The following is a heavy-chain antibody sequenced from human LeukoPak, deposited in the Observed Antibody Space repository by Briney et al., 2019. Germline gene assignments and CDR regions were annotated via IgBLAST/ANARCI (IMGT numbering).Heavy chain of an antibody. CDR2: ISSSRSYV. J-gene: IGHJ4*02. Sequence: GGSLRLSCAASGFTFSSYSMNWVRQAPGKGLEWVSSISSSRSYVYYADSVKGRFTISRDNAKNSLYLQMNSLRAEDTAVYYCARGPYSSGWYYFDYWGQGTLVTVSS. V-gene: IGHV3-21*01. CDR1: GFTFSSYS. D-gene: IGHD6-19*01. CDR3: ARGPYSSGWYYFDY.